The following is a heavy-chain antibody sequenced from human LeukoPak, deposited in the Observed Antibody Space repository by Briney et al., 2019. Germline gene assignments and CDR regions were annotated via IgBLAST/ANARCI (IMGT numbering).Heavy chain of an antibody. CDR2: INHSGST. D-gene: IGHD5-12*01. J-gene: IGHJ4*02. V-gene: IGHV4-34*01. Sequence: SETLSLTCAVYGGSFSGYYWSWIRQPPGKGLEWIGEINHSGSTNYNPSLKSRVTISVDTSKNQFSLKLSSETAADTAVYYCASLVATIKGNSFDYWGQGTLVTVSS. CDR3: ASLVATIKGNSFDY. CDR1: GGSFSGYY.